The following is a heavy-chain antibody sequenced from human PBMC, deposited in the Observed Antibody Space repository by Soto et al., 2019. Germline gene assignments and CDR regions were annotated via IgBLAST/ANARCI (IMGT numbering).Heavy chain of an antibody. Sequence: QAQLVQSGAEVKKPGASVKVSCQAGGYTFADYGISWVRQAPGQGLEWVGWIGPYNGNTNYAQNLQDRVTMTTDTSTTTAYMEVRSLSSDDTALYYCARCYCTVGSCYTCWHFDLWGRGTLLTVSS. V-gene: IGHV1-18*01. J-gene: IGHJ2*01. D-gene: IGHD2-15*01. CDR1: GYTFADYG. CDR2: IGPYNGNT. CDR3: ARCYCTVGSCYTCWHFDL.